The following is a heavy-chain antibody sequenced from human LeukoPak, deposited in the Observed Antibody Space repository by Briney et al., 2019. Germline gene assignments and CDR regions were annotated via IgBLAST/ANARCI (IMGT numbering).Heavy chain of an antibody. CDR3: ARGRWSSGYYIGAAFDI. D-gene: IGHD3-22*01. V-gene: IGHV1-8*01. J-gene: IGHJ3*02. CDR2: MNPSSGNT. CDR1: GYTFTSYD. Sequence: GASVKVSRKASGYTFTSYDINWVRQATGQGLEWMGWMNPSSGNTGYAQKFQGRVTMTRNTSISTAYMELSSLRSEDTAVYYCARGRWSSGYYIGAAFDIWGQGTVVTVSS.